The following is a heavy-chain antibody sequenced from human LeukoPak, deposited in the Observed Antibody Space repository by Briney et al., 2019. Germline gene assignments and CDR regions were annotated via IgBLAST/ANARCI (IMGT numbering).Heavy chain of an antibody. J-gene: IGHJ4*02. CDR1: GFTFSSYW. Sequence: GGSLRLSCAASGFTFSSYWMSWVRQAPGKGLEWVANMNQDGSEKYYVDSVKGRFTISRDNAKNTLYLQMNNLRAEDTAVYYCVRDTPTTGTRYFPYWGQGTLVTVSS. D-gene: IGHD1-1*01. CDR3: VRDTPTTGTRYFPY. CDR2: MNQDGSEK. V-gene: IGHV3-7*01.